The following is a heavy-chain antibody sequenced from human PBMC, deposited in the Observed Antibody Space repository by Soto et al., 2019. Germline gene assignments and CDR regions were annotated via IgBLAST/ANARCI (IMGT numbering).Heavy chain of an antibody. V-gene: IGHV3-30*03. CDR2: ISYDGSNK. J-gene: IGHJ4*02. Sequence: PGGSLRLSCAASGFTFSSYGMHWVRQAPGKGLEWVAVISYDGSNKYYADSVKGRFTISRDNSKNTLYLQMNSLRAEDTAVYYCARGSDMIVVALDYWGQGTLVTVS. CDR1: GFTFSSYG. CDR3: ARGSDMIVVALDY. D-gene: IGHD3-22*01.